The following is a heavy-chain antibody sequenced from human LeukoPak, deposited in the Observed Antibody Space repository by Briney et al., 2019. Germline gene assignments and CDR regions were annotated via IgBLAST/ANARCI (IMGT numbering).Heavy chain of an antibody. D-gene: IGHD4-11*01. Sequence: SETLSLTCTVSGGSISSSSYYWGWIRQPPGKGLGWMASIYSSGSTYSHPSLKRVTISVDTSKNQFSLKVRSVTAADTAVYYCARHIDYPAGFDYWGHGTLVSVSS. CDR3: ARHIDYPAGFDY. CDR2: IYSSGST. V-gene: IGHV4-39*01. CDR1: GGSISSSSYY. J-gene: IGHJ4*01.